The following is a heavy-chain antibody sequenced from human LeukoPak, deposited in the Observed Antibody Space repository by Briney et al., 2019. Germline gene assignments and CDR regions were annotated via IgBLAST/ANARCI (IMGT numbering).Heavy chain of an antibody. CDR3: ARDPRYITGPSGYYFDY. D-gene: IGHD1-20*01. V-gene: IGHV3-30*03. CDR1: GFTFSSYG. CDR2: ISYDGSHE. Sequence: PGGSLRLSCAASGFTFSSYGMHWVRQAPGKGLEWVAVISYDGSHEHYADSVKGRFTVSRDNSKNTLYLQMNSLRSDDTAVYYCARDPRYITGPSGYYFDYWGQGTLVTVSS. J-gene: IGHJ4*02.